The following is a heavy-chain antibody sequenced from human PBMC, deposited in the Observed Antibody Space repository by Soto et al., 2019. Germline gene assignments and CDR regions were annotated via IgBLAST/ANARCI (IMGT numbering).Heavy chain of an antibody. CDR1: GFTFDDYA. V-gene: IGHV3-9*01. CDR2: ISWNSGSI. CDR3: AKDLRYRSPRFYGMDV. Sequence: EEQVVESGGGLVQPGRSLRLSCAASGFTFDDYAMHWVRQAPGKGLEWVSGISWNSGSIGYADSVKGRFTISRDNAKNSMYLEMNSLRAEDTALYYCAKDLRYRSPRFYGMDVWGQGTTVTVSS. J-gene: IGHJ6*02. D-gene: IGHD6-13*01.